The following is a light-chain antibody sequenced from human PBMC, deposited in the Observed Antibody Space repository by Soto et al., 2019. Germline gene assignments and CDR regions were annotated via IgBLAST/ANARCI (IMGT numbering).Light chain of an antibody. Sequence: EIVMTQSPATLSVSPGVRATLSCRSSQSISDTLAWYQQKPGQAPRLLIYGASRMATGFPARFSGSGSGTDFTLTISSLQSEDFALYYCQQYNKWPLITFGQGTRLEIK. V-gene: IGKV3-15*01. J-gene: IGKJ5*01. CDR3: QQYNKWPLIT. CDR1: QSISDT. CDR2: GAS.